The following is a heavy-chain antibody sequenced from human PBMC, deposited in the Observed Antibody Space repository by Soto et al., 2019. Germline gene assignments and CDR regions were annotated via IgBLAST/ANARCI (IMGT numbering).Heavy chain of an antibody. J-gene: IGHJ5*02. Sequence: GGSLRLSCAASGFTFSSYGMHWVRQAPGKGLEWVAVISYDGSNKYYVDSVKGRFTISRDNAXNSLYLQMNSLRAEDTAVYYCARYGPLKIRFLEWLRHRGGPTNWFDPWGQGTLVTVSS. D-gene: IGHD3-3*01. CDR2: ISYDGSNK. V-gene: IGHV3-30*03. CDR3: ARYGPLKIRFLEWLRHRGGPTNWFDP. CDR1: GFTFSSYG.